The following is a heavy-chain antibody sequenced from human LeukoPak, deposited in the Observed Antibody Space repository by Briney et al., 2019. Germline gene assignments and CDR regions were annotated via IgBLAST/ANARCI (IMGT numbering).Heavy chain of an antibody. CDR2: ISSSSSYI. CDR3: ARGRYCSSTSCYGKDYMDV. J-gene: IGHJ6*03. V-gene: IGHV3-21*01. CDR1: GFTFSSYS. Sequence: GGSLRLSCAASGFTFSSYSMNWVRQAPGNGLEWVSSISSSSSYIYYADSVKGRFTISRDNAKNSLYLQMNSLRAEDTAVYYCARGRYCSSTSCYGKDYMDVWGKGTTVTVSS. D-gene: IGHD2-2*01.